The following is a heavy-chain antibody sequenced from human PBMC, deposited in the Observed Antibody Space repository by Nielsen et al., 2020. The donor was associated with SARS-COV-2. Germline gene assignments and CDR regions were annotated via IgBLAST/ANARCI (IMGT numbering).Heavy chain of an antibody. CDR1: GFTFSSYW. Sequence: GGSLRLSCAASGFTFSSYWMHWVRQAPGKGLVWVSRINSDGSSTSYADSVKGRFTISRDNAKNSLYLQMNSLRAEDTALYYCAKERLAVAGTYAFDIWGQGTMVTVSS. J-gene: IGHJ3*02. CDR2: INSDGSST. D-gene: IGHD6-19*01. V-gene: IGHV3-74*01. CDR3: AKERLAVAGTYAFDI.